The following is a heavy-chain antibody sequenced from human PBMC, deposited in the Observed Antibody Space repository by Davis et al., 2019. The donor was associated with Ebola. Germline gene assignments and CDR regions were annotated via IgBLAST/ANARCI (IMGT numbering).Heavy chain of an antibody. CDR2: IIPILGIA. J-gene: IGHJ5*02. CDR3: ARDLESPFGFDP. Sequence: SVTVSCKASGGTFSSYTISWVRQAPGQGLEWMGRIIPILGIANYAQKFQGRVTITADKSTSTAYMELSSLRSEDTAVYYCARDLESPFGFDPWGQGTLVTVSS. CDR1: GGTFSSYT. V-gene: IGHV1-69*04. D-gene: IGHD2/OR15-2a*01.